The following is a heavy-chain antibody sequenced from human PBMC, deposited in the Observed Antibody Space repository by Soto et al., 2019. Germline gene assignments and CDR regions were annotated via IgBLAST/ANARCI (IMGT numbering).Heavy chain of an antibody. J-gene: IGHJ6*02. CDR1: GGSISSSY. Sequence: PSETLSLTCTVSGGSISSSYWSWIRQPPGKGLEWIGYIYDSGSTYYNSSLKSRVTMSVDTSKNQFSLNLSSVTAADTAVYYCARDYYYGMDVWGQGTTVTVSS. CDR3: ARDYYYGMDV. V-gene: IGHV4-59*08. CDR2: IYDSGST.